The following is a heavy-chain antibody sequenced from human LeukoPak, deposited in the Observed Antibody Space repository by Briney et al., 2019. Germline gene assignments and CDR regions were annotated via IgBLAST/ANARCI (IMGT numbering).Heavy chain of an antibody. CDR3: ARGYCSGGSCYYSVYYGMDV. J-gene: IGHJ6*04. D-gene: IGHD2-15*01. V-gene: IGHV3-74*01. Sequence: GGSLRLSCAASGFTFSSYWMHWVRQAPGKGLVWVSRSDGSSTSYADSVKGRFTISRDNAKNSLYLQMNSLRAEDTAVYYCARGYCSGGSCYYSVYYGMDVWGKGTTVTVSS. CDR2: SDGSST. CDR1: GFTFSSYW.